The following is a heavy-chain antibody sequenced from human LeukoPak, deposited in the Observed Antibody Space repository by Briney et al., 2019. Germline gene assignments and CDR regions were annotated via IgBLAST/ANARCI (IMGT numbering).Heavy chain of an antibody. Sequence: ASVKVSCKASGYTFTSYGISWVRQAPGQGLEWMGWISAYNGNTNYAQKLQGRVTMTTDTSTSTAYMELRSLRSDDTAVYYCARDQSRDGYNRFGYWGQGTLVTVSS. J-gene: IGHJ4*02. V-gene: IGHV1-18*01. CDR3: ARDQSRDGYNRFGY. CDR1: GYTFTSYG. CDR2: ISAYNGNT. D-gene: IGHD5-24*01.